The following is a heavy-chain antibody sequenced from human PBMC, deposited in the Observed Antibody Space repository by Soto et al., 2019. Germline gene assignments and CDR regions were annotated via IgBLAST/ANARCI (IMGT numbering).Heavy chain of an antibody. V-gene: IGHV3-30-3*01. CDR1: GFTFSSYA. D-gene: IGHD1-26*01. CDR2: ISYDGSNK. J-gene: IGHJ4*02. Sequence: QVQLVESGGGVVQPGRSLRLSCAASGFTFSSYAMHWVRQAPGKGLEWVAVISYDGSNKYYADSVKGRFTISRDNSKNTLYLQMNSLRAEDTAVYYCARVWVEWELPPGGDYWGQGTLVTVSS. CDR3: ARVWVEWELPPGGDY.